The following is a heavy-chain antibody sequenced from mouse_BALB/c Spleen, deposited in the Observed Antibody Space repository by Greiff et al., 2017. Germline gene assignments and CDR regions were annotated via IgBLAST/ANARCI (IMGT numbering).Heavy chain of an antibody. Sequence: EVKLMESGGGLVQPGGSLKLSCAASGFTFSSYGMSWVRQTPDKRLELVATINSNGGSTYYPDSVKGRFTISRDNAKNTLYLQMSSLKSEDTAMYYCARDKGILAYWGQGTLVTVSA. V-gene: IGHV5-6-3*01. CDR2: INSNGGST. J-gene: IGHJ3*01. CDR1: GFTFSSYG. CDR3: ARDKGILAY.